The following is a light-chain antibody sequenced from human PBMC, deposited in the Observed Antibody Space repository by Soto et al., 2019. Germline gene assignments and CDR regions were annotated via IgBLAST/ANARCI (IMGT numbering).Light chain of an antibody. V-gene: IGKV3-20*01. CDR1: QSVSKS. Sequence: EIVFAQSPGTPSFSPGERATVPCRASQSVSKSLAWYQQKPGQAPRLLTYGASSRATGIPDRFSGSGSGTDFTLTISRLEPEDFAVYYCQQYGGSPRTFGQGTKVDIK. CDR3: QQYGGSPRT. J-gene: IGKJ1*01. CDR2: GAS.